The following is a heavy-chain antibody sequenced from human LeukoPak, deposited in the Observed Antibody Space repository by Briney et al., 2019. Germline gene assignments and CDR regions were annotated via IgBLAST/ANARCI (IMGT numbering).Heavy chain of an antibody. CDR3: ARVRGYCSSTICYRYYFDY. D-gene: IGHD2-2*01. J-gene: IGHJ4*02. CDR1: GYSISSGYY. CDR2: IYHSGST. Sequence: SETLSLTCTVSGYSISSGYYWGWIRPPPGKRLEWIGTIYHSGSTYYNPSLKSRVTISVDTSKNQFSLKLTSVTAADTAVYYCARVRGYCSSTICYRYYFDYWGQGTLVTVSS. V-gene: IGHV4-38-2*02.